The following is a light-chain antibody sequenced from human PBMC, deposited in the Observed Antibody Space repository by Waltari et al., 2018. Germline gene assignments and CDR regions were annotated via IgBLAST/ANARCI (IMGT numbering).Light chain of an antibody. J-gene: IGLJ2*01. CDR2: KDS. V-gene: IGLV3-25*03. Sequence: KQDADWYQKRPGQAHGLGIDKDSGRPSGIPERFSGSSSGTTVTLTISGVQAEDEADYYCQSNRVFGGGTELTVL. CDR3: QSNRV. CDR1: KQD.